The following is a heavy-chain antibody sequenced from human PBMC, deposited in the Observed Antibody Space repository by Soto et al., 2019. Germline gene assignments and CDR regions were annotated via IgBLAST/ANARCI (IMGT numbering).Heavy chain of an antibody. V-gene: IGHV3-53*01. J-gene: IGHJ4*02. CDR2: IYSGGST. CDR3: ARDRYPFDY. CDR1: GITVSSNY. Sequence: EVQLVESGGGLIQPGGSLRLSCAASGITVSSNYMSWVRQAPGKGLEWVSVIYSGGSTYYADSVKGRFTISRDNSKNTLYLQMNGLRAEDTAVYYCARDRYPFDYWGREPWSPSPQ. D-gene: IGHD1-26*01.